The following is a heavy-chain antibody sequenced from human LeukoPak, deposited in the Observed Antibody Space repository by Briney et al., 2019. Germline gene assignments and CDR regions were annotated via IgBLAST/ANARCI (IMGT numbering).Heavy chain of an antibody. CDR1: GYTFTSFD. D-gene: IGHD7-27*01. CDR3: ARGPPNWGMVGY. V-gene: IGHV1-8*01. Sequence: ASVTVSCKASGYTFTSFDFNWVRQATGQGLEWMGWMKPNNGHTGYAQKFQGRVTMTRDTSISTAYMELSSLTFEDTAVYYCARGPPNWGMVGYWGQGTLVTVSS. J-gene: IGHJ4*02. CDR2: MKPNNGHT.